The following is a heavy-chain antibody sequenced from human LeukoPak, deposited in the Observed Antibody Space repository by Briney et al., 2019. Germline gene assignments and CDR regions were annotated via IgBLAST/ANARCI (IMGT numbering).Heavy chain of an antibody. D-gene: IGHD3-22*01. CDR3: ASGYYYDSSGYYPYWYFDL. CDR2: IIPIFGTA. V-gene: IGHV1-69*06. J-gene: IGHJ2*01. Sequence: SVKVSCKASGYTFTSYGITWVRQAPGQGLEWMGGIIPIFGTANYAQKFQGRVTITADKSTSTAYMELSSLRSEDTAVYYCASGYYYDSSGYYPYWYFDLWGRGTLVTVSS. CDR1: GYTFTSYG.